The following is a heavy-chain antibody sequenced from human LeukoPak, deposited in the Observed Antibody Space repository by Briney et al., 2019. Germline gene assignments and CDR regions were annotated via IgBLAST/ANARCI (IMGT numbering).Heavy chain of an antibody. J-gene: IGHJ4*02. CDR2: IKQDGSEK. CDR3: ARSSSGYADDY. Sequence: GGSLRLSCAASGFTFSRYWMSCFRQAPGKGLEWVANIKQDGSEKQYVESVKGRFTISRDNAKNSLYLQMYSLRADDTAVYYCARSSSGYADDYWGQGTLVTVSS. V-gene: IGHV3-7*05. D-gene: IGHD3-22*01. CDR1: GFTFSRYW.